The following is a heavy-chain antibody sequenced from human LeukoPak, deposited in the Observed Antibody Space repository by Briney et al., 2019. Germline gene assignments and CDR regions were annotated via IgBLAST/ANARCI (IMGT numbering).Heavy chain of an antibody. CDR3: AREVGEISYKWELLGYFDY. D-gene: IGHD1-26*01. V-gene: IGHV3-21*01. J-gene: IGHJ4*02. Sequence: GGSLRLSCAASGFTFSSYSMNWVRQAPGKGLEWVSSISSSSSYIYYADSVKGRFTISRDNAKNSLYLQMNSLRAEDTAVYYCAREVGEISYKWELLGYFDYWGQGTLVTVSS. CDR1: GFTFSSYS. CDR2: ISSSSSYI.